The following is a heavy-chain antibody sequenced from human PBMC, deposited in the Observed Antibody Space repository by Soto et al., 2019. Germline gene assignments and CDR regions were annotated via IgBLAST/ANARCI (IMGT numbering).Heavy chain of an antibody. CDR3: ARDALLELQRYFDY. V-gene: IGHV3-30*04. J-gene: IGHJ4*02. D-gene: IGHD1-7*01. Sequence: GGSLRLSCAASGFTFSSYAMHWVRQAPGKGLEWVAVISYDGSNKYYADSVKGRFTISRDNSKNTLYLQMNSLRAEDTAVYYCARDALLELQRYFDYWGQGTLVTVSS. CDR2: ISYDGSNK. CDR1: GFTFSSYA.